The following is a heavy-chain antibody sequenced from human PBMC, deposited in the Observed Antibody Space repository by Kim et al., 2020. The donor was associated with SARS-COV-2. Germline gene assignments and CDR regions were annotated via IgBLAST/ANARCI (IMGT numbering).Heavy chain of an antibody. D-gene: IGHD3-10*01. Sequence: LKSRVTISVDTSKNQFSLKLSSVTAADTAVYYCARLGMVRGVTKYYFDYWGQGTLVTVSS. J-gene: IGHJ4*02. V-gene: IGHV4-39*01. CDR3: ARLGMVRGVTKYYFDY.